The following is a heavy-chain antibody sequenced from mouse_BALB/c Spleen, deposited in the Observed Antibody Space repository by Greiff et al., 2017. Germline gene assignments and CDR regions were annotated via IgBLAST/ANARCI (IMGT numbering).Heavy chain of an antibody. CDR3: ARYRYDVYAMDY. D-gene: IGHD2-14*01. Sequence: QVQLQQSGAELVKPGASVKMSCKASGYTFTSYWMHWVKQRPGQGLEWIGYINPSTGYTEYNQKFKDKATLTADKSSSTAYMQLSSLTSEDSAVYYCARYRYDVYAMDYWGQGTSVTVSS. CDR2: INPSTGYT. CDR1: GYTFTSYW. J-gene: IGHJ4*01. V-gene: IGHV1S26*01.